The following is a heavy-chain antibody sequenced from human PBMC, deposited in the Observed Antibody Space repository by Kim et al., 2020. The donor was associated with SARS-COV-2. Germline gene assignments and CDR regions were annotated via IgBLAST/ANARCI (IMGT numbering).Heavy chain of an antibody. CDR2: VFSRGIS. J-gene: IGHJ4*02. CDR3: SRQGATFDV. Sequence: SETLSLTCNVSGDFINSFYWSWIQQLPGRRLEWIGYVFSRGISNYNPALESRVTFSVDTSKNQFSLKLRSVTAADTAVYYCSRQGATFDVWGLGILVTVS. D-gene: IGHD1-26*01. CDR1: GDFINSFY. V-gene: IGHV4-59*08.